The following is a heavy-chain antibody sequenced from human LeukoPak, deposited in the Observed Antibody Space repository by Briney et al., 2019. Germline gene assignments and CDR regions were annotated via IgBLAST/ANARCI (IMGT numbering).Heavy chain of an antibody. CDR1: DGSFSTSY. V-gene: IGHV4-34*01. D-gene: IGHD2-2*01. J-gene: IGHJ5*02. CDR2: INPSGST. Sequence: SETLSLTCAAYDGSFSTSYWSWIRQPPGKGLEWIGEINPSGSTEYNPSLKSRVTTSADTSKNQLSLRLSSVTAADTAVYYCAKGLVSSSTRWFDPWGQGTLVTVSS. CDR3: AKGLVSSSTRWFDP.